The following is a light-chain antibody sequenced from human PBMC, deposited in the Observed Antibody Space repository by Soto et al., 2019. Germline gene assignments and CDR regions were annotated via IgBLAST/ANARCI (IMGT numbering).Light chain of an antibody. J-gene: IGKJ1*01. CDR3: QHYNSYPWT. CDR1: HSITNW. CDR2: KAS. V-gene: IGKV1-5*03. Sequence: DIQLTQSPSTLSASVGDRVTITCRASHSITNWLAWYQQKPGKAPNLLIYKASSLESGVPSRFSGSGSGTGFTLTISSLQPDDFATYYCQHYNSYPWTFGQGTKVEIK.